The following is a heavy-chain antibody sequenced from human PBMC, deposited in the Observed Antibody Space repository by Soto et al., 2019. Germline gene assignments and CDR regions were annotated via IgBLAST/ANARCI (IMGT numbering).Heavy chain of an antibody. CDR3: AKVQMEDGFDWLPLDY. CDR1: GFTFSSYA. Sequence: GGSLRLSCAASGFTFSSYAMSWVRQALGKGLEWVSAISGSGGSTYYADSVKGRFTISRDNSKNTLYLQMNSLRAEDTAVYYCAKVQMEDGFDWLPLDYWGQGTLVTVSS. V-gene: IGHV3-23*01. CDR2: ISGSGGST. J-gene: IGHJ4*02. D-gene: IGHD3-9*01.